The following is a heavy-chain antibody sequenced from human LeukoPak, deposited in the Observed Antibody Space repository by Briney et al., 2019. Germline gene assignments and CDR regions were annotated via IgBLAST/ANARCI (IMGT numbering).Heavy chain of an antibody. V-gene: IGHV3-48*01. D-gene: IGHD6-19*01. CDR3: ARTNSGWCFDY. CDR1: GFTFSSYS. J-gene: IGHJ4*02. Sequence: QPGGSLRLSCAASGFTFSSYSMNWVRQAPGKGLEWVSYISSSGGTIYYADSVKGRFTISRDNAENSLYLQMNSLRAEDTAVYYCARTNSGWCFDYWGQGTLVTVSS. CDR2: ISSSGGTI.